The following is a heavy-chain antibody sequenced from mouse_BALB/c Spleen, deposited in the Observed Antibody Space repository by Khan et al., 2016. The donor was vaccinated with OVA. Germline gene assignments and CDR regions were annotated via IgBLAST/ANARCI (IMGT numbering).Heavy chain of an antibody. Sequence: EVELVESGGDLVKTGGSLKLSCAASGFTFSTYGMSWVRQTPDKRLEWVATINTGGHYTYYKDNVKGRFTISRDNAENTLYLQMISLRSEDTAMYYGTRLAYYYNSGSFAYWGQGTLVTVSA. V-gene: IGHV5-6*01. D-gene: IGHD1-1*02. J-gene: IGHJ3*01. CDR2: INTGGHYT. CDR1: GFTFSTYG. CDR3: TRLAYYYNSGSFAY.